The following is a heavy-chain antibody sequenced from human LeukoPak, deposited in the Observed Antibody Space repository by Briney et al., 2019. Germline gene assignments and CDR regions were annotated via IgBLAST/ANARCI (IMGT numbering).Heavy chain of an antibody. Sequence: SETLSLTCAVYGGSFSGYYWSWIRQPPGKGLEWIGEINHSGSTNYNPSLKSRVTISVDTSKNQFSLKLSSVTAADTAVHYCASRPYYYDSSGYYNFDYWGQGTLVTVSS. CDR2: INHSGST. CDR3: ASRPYYYDSSGYYNFDY. CDR1: GGSFSGYY. V-gene: IGHV4-34*01. J-gene: IGHJ4*02. D-gene: IGHD3-22*01.